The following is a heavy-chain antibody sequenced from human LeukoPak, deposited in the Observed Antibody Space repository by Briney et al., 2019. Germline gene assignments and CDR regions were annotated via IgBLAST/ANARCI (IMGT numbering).Heavy chain of an antibody. CDR3: ARAGTPIYGDYDAGPHH. V-gene: IGHV1-46*01. CDR2: INPSGGST. CDR1: GYTFTSYY. J-gene: IGHJ5*02. Sequence: ASVKVSCKASGYTFTSYYMHWVRQAPGQGLEWMGIINPSGGSTSYAQKFQGRVPMTRDTSTSTVYMELSSLRSEDTAVYYCARAGTPIYGDYDAGPHHWGQGTLVTVSS. D-gene: IGHD4-17*01.